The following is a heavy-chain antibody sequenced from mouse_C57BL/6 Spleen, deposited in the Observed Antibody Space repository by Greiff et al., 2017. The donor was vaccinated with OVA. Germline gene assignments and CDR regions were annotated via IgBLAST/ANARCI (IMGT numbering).Heavy chain of an antibody. J-gene: IGHJ3*01. CDR3: AWYYGSREGFAY. CDR1: GYTFTSYW. D-gene: IGHD1-1*01. CDR2: IDPSDSYT. V-gene: IGHV1-50*01. Sequence: QVQLQQPGAELVKPGASVKLSCKASGYTFTSYWMQWVKQRPGQGLEWIGEIDPSDSYTNYNQKFKGKATLTVDTSSSTAYMQLSSLTSEDSAAYYCAWYYGSREGFAYWGQGTLVTVSA.